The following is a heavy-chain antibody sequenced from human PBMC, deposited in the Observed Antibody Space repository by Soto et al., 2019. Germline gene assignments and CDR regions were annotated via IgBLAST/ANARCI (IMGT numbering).Heavy chain of an antibody. CDR2: IYPGDSDT. CDR3: TRQIAAAGQDY. Sequence: GESLTISCKASGWSFTTYWIAWVRQMPGKGLEWMGMIYPGDSDTRYSPSFQGQVTFSADKSISTAYLQWTSLKASDTAMYFCTRQIAAAGQDYWGQGTLVTVSS. CDR1: GWSFTTYW. J-gene: IGHJ4*02. V-gene: IGHV5-51*01. D-gene: IGHD6-13*01.